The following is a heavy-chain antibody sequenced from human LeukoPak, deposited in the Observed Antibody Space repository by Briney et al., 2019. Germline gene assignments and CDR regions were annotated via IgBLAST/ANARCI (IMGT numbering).Heavy chain of an antibody. V-gene: IGHV4-61*02. CDR2: IYTSGST. J-gene: IGHJ4*02. CDR1: GGSISSGSYY. CDR3: ARRSRGMGPDY. Sequence: SETLSLTCTVSGGSISSGSYYWSWIRQPAGKGLEWIGRIYTSGSTNYNPSLKSRVTISVDTSKNQFSLKLSSVTAADTAVYYCARRSRGMGPDYWGQGTLVTVSS. D-gene: IGHD3-10*01.